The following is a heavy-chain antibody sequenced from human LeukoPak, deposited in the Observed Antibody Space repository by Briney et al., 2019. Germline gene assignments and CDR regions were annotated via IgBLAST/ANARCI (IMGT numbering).Heavy chain of an antibody. CDR2: INHSGST. CDR3: ARVEITMIVVVDY. V-gene: IGHV4-34*01. J-gene: IGHJ4*02. CDR1: GGSFSGYY. D-gene: IGHD3-22*01. Sequence: PSETLSLTCAVYGGSFSGYYWSWIRQPPGKGLEWIGEINHSGSTNYNPSLKSRVTISVDTSKNQFSLKLSSVTAADTAVYYCARVEITMIVVVDYWGQGTLVTVSS.